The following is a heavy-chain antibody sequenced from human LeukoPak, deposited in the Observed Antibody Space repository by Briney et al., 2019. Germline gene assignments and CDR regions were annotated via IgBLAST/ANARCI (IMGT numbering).Heavy chain of an antibody. V-gene: IGHV3-74*01. CDR1: GFTFSTYW. J-gene: IGHJ3*02. Sequence: GGSLRLSCAASGFTFSTYWMDWVRQVPEKGLVWVSTISSDGSTTYYADSVKGRFTISRDNATNTLYLQMNSLTAEDTAVYYCATDRGHAFDIWGQGAMVTVS. CDR2: ISSDGSTT. D-gene: IGHD3-10*01. CDR3: ATDRGHAFDI.